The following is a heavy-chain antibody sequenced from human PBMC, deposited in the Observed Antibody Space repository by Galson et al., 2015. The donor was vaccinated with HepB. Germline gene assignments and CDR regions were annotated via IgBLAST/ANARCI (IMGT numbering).Heavy chain of an antibody. J-gene: IGHJ3*02. CDR3: ARAGDNSGALSAFDI. D-gene: IGHD1-20*01. CDR2: IWSDGGNK. V-gene: IGHV3-33*01. CDR1: GFTFSTYG. Sequence: SLRLSCAASGFTFSTYGMHWVRQAPGKGLEWVAVIWSDGGNKYYGESVKGRFTISRDNSKNTLYLQMNSLRAEDTAVYYCARAGDNSGALSAFDIWCQGTMFTVSS.